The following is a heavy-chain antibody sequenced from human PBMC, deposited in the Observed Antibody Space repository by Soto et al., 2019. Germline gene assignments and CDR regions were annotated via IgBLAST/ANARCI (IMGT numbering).Heavy chain of an antibody. CDR2: INPGNGDT. D-gene: IGHD2-2*01. V-gene: IGHV1-3*01. CDR1: GYSFTKYG. J-gene: IGHJ6*02. Sequence: ASVKVSCKTSGYSFTKYGLHWVRQAPGQRLEWMGWINPGNGDTKYSQKFQGRVTITRDTSATTAYMELSSLRSEDSAVFYCARTDCSSTSCYNYYYYGIDVWCQGSTVTASS. CDR3: ARTDCSSTSCYNYYYYGIDV.